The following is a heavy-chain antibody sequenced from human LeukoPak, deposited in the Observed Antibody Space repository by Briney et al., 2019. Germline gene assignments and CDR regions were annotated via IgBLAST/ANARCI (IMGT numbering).Heavy chain of an antibody. V-gene: IGHV1-2*02. D-gene: IGHD4-17*01. J-gene: IGHJ3*02. Sequence: ASVKVSCKASGYTFTGYYMHWVRQAPGQGLEWMGWINPNSGGTNYAQKFQGRVTMTRDTSISTAYMELNSLRADDTAVYYCARARAPVTRISSFDIWGQGTMVTVSS. CDR3: ARARAPVTRISSFDI. CDR1: GYTFTGYY. CDR2: INPNSGGT.